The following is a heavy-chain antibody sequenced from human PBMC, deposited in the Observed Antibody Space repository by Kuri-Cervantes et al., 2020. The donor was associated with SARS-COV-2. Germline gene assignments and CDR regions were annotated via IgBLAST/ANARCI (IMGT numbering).Heavy chain of an antibody. V-gene: IGHV2-5*02. CDR3: AHRRGQWLGQVAFDF. D-gene: IGHD6-19*01. CDR2: IYWDDDK. Sequence: GPLKMSRTHTLTPHCNFSELSFSTSGVGVGWIRQPPGKALEWLALIYWDDDKRYSPSLKSRLTITKDTSKNQVLHTMTNMDPVDTATCYCAHRRGQWLGQVAFDFWGQGTMVTVSS. J-gene: IGHJ3*01. CDR1: ELSFSTSGVG.